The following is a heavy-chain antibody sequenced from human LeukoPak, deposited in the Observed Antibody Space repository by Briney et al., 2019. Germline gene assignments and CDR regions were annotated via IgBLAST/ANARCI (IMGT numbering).Heavy chain of an antibody. V-gene: IGHV3-30*02. CDR1: GFTFSSYG. CDR3: AEAAAGVPAAIPARLDY. D-gene: IGHD2-2*02. CDR2: IRYDGSNK. J-gene: IGHJ4*02. Sequence: GGSLRLSCAASGFTFSSYGMHWVRQAPGKGLEWVAFIRYDGSNKYYADSVKGRFTISRDNSKNTLYLQMNSLRAEDTAVYYCAEAAAGVPAAIPARLDYWGQGTLVTVSS.